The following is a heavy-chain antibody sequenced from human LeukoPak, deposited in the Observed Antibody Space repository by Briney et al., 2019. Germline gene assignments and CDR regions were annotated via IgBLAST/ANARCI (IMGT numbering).Heavy chain of an antibody. V-gene: IGHV4-34*01. CDR1: GGSFSGYY. D-gene: IGHD6-19*01. CDR2: INHSGST. J-gene: IGHJ5*02. CDR3: ARGRYSSGRYIARWFDP. Sequence: PSETLSLTCAVYGGSFSGYYWSWIRQPPGKGLEWIGEINHSGSTNYNPSLKSRVTISVDTSKNQFSLKLSSVTAADTAVYYCARGRYSSGRYIARWFDPWGQGTLVTVSS.